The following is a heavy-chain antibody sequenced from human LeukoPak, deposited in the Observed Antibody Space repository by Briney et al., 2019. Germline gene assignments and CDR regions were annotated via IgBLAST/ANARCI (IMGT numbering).Heavy chain of an antibody. CDR3: ARQRSIAVAGTGLDY. D-gene: IGHD6-19*01. CDR1: GFTFSSYS. J-gene: IGHJ4*02. CDR2: ISSSSSYI. Sequence: GSLRLSCAASGFTFSSYSMNWVRQAPGKGLEWVSSISSSSSYIYYADSVKGRFTISRDNAKNSLYLQMNSLRAEDTAVYYCARQRSIAVAGTGLDYWGQGTLVTVSS. V-gene: IGHV3-21*01.